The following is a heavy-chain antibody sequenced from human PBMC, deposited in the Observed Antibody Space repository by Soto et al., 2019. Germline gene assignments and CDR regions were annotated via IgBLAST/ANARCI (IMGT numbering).Heavy chain of an antibody. D-gene: IGHD3-9*01. CDR1: GGSISSYY. CDR2: IYYSGST. CDR3: ASYPVFDYVILTGYYKAPY. V-gene: IGHV4-59*01. J-gene: IGHJ4*02. Sequence: SETLSLTCTVSGGSISSYYWSWIRQPPGKGLEWIGYIYYSGSTNYNPSLKSRVIISVDTSKNQFSLKLSSVTAADTAVYYCASYPVFDYVILTGYYKAPYWGQGTLVTVSS.